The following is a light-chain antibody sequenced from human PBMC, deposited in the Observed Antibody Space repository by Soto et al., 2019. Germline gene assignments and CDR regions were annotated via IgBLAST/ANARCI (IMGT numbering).Light chain of an antibody. CDR1: SSDVGGYNY. J-gene: IGLJ3*02. CDR3: SSYTRSCTV. CDR2: EVS. V-gene: IGLV2-14*01. Sequence: QSALTQPASVSGSPGQSITISCTGTSSDVGGYNYVSWYQQHPGKAPKLMIYEVSNRPSGVSNRFSGSKSGNTASLTISGLQAEDEADYYCSSYTRSCTVFGGGTKVTVL.